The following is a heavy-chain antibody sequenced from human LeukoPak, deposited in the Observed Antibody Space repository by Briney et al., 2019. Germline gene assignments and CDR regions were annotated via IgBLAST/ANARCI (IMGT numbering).Heavy chain of an antibody. CDR2: IYYSGST. CDR3: ARAGLITYDILTGYYRVGDVRAFDY. Sequence: PSETLSLTCTVSGGSISSSSYYWGWIRQPPGKGLEWIGSIYYSGSTYYNPSLKSRVTISVDTSKNQFSLKLSSVTAADTAVYYCARAGLITYDILTGYYRVGDVRAFDYWGQGTLVTVSS. V-gene: IGHV4-39*07. CDR1: GGSISSSSYY. D-gene: IGHD3-9*01. J-gene: IGHJ4*02.